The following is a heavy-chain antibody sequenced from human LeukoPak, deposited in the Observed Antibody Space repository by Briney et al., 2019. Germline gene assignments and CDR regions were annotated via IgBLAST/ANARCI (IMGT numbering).Heavy chain of an antibody. J-gene: IGHJ6*03. CDR2: INWNGGST. D-gene: IGHD1-7*01. CDR3: ARVYDWNYGYYYYMDV. Sequence: GGSLRLSCAASGFTFDDYGMSWVRQAPGKGLEWVSGINWNGGSTGYADSVKDRFTISRDNAKNSLYLQMNSLRAEDTALYYCARVYDWNYGYYYYMDVWGKGTTVTVSS. CDR1: GFTFDDYG. V-gene: IGHV3-20*04.